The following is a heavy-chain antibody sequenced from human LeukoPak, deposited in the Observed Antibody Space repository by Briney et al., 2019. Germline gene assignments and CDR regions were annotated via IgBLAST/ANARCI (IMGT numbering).Heavy chain of an antibody. CDR3: ARLHMIVDVEVLVSHAFDI. J-gene: IGHJ3*02. D-gene: IGHD3-22*01. CDR1: GGSISSSSYY. V-gene: IGHV4-39*01. Sequence: NPSETLSLTCTVSGGSISSSSYYWGWIRQPPGKGLEWIGSIYYSGSTYYNPSLKGRVTISVDTSKNQFSLKPSSVTAADTAVYYCARLHMIVDVEVLVSHAFDIWGQGTMVTVSS. CDR2: IYYSGST.